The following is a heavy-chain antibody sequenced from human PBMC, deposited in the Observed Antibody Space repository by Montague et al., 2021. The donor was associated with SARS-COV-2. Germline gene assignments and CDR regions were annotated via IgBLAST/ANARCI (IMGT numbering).Heavy chain of an antibody. D-gene: IGHD3-16*01. J-gene: IGHJ6*02. Sequence: SETLSLTCDFAGGSFRDYAWSWIRQPPGKRLEWIGYLSYSGRPIYNPSLESRVSISVDTSKNQFSLRLRSVIAADTAVYYCARSVQFAYGLDVWGQGTTVTISS. V-gene: IGHV4-59*08. CDR1: GGSFRDYA. CDR3: ARSVQFAYGLDV. CDR2: LSYSGRP.